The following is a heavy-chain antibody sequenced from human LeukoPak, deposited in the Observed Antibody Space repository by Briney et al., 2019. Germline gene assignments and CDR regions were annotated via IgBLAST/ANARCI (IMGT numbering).Heavy chain of an antibody. CDR2: ISPDASTI. CDR3: ARWAPGLDY. Sequence: PGGSLRLSCAASGFIFSNFPMHWVRQAPGKGLEFVSAISPDASTIYCANSLKGRFTISRDNSKSTLYLQMGGLRAEDTAVYFCARWAPGLDYWGQGTLVTVSS. J-gene: IGHJ4*02. V-gene: IGHV3-64*01. CDR1: GFIFSNFP.